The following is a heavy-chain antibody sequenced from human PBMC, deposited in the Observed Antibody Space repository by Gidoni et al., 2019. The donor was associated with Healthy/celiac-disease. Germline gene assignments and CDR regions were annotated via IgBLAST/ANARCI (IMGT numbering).Heavy chain of an antibody. CDR2: ISYDGSNK. CDR3: TRYDSSGHSFDY. D-gene: IGHD3-22*01. J-gene: IGHJ4*02. Sequence: QVQLVESGGGLVQPGRSLSPSCAASGFTFSSYAMHWVRQAPGKGLEWVAVISYDGSNKYYADSVKGRFTISRDNSKNTLYLQMNSLRAEDTAVYYCTRYDSSGHSFDYWGQGTLVTVSS. V-gene: IGHV3-30-3*01. CDR1: GFTFSSYA.